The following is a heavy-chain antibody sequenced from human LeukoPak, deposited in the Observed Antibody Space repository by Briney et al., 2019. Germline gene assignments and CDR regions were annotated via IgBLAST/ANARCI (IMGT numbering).Heavy chain of an antibody. V-gene: IGHV4-4*07. CDR3: ARGCGGDCYSDDAFDI. D-gene: IGHD2-21*02. CDR2: IYTSGST. CDR1: GGSISSYY. J-gene: IGHJ3*02. Sequence: PSETLSLTCTVSGGSISSYYWSWNRQPAGKGLEWIGRIYTSGSTNYNPSLKSRVTMSVDTSKNQFSLKLSSVTAADTAVYYCARGCGGDCYSDDAFDIWGQGTMVTVSS.